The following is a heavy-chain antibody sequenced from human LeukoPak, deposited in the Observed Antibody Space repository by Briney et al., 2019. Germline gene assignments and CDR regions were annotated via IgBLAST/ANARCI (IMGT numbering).Heavy chain of an antibody. V-gene: IGHV3-23*01. CDR3: AKDSKEYGAYYYYGMDV. CDR2: ISGSGGST. CDR1: GFTFSSSA. J-gene: IGHJ6*02. D-gene: IGHD4-17*01. Sequence: PGGSLRLSCAASGFTFSSSAMSWVRQAPGKGLEWVSAISGSGGSTYYADSVKGRSTISRDNSKNTLYLQMNSLRAEDTAVYYCAKDSKEYGAYYYYGMDVWGQGTTVTVSS.